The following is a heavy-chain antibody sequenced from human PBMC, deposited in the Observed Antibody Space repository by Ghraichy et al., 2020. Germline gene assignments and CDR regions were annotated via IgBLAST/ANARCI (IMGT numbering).Heavy chain of an antibody. CDR1: GFTVSSNY. CDR2: IYSGGST. J-gene: IGHJ4*02. V-gene: IGHV3-53*01. D-gene: IGHD6-6*01. CDR3: ARDGDKYSSSSH. Sequence: GGSLRLSCAASGFTVSSNYMSWVRQAPGKGLEWVSVIYSGGSTYYADSVKGRFTISRDNSKNTLYLQMNSLRAEDTAVYYCARDGDKYSSSSHWGQGTLVTVSS.